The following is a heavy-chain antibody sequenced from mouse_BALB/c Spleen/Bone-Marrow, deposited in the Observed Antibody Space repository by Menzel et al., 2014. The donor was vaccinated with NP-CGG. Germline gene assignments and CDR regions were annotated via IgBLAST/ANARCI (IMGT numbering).Heavy chain of an antibody. Sequence: VQLKQSGAELVKPGASVKLSCTASGFNIKDTYMHWVKQRPEQGLEWIGRIDPANGNTKYDPKFQGKATITADTSSNTAYLQLSSQTSEDTAVYYCAFDYYGSSLFAYWGQGTLVTVSA. CDR1: GFNIKDTY. CDR3: AFDYYGSSLFAY. CDR2: IDPANGNT. D-gene: IGHD1-1*01. J-gene: IGHJ3*01. V-gene: IGHV14-3*02.